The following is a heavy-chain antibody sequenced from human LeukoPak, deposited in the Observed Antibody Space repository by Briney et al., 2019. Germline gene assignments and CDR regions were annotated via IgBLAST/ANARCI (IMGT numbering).Heavy chain of an antibody. CDR1: GFTFDDYA. V-gene: IGHV3-43*02. CDR3: ARDPGYYYDRSGYYGFDY. D-gene: IGHD3-22*01. CDR2: ISGDGGST. Sequence: GGSLRLSCAASGFTFDDYAMHWVRQAPGKGLEWVSLISGDGGSTYYADSVKGRFTISRDNSKNTLYLQMNSLRAEDTAVYYCARDPGYYYDRSGYYGFDYWGQGTLVTVSS. J-gene: IGHJ4*02.